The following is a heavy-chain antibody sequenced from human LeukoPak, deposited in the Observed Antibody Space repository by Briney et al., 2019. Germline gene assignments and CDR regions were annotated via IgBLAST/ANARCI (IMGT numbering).Heavy chain of an antibody. V-gene: IGHV3-33*01. CDR3: ARDRVRGNLDY. CDR1: GFTFSSYG. D-gene: IGHD3-10*01. J-gene: IGHJ4*02. CDR2: IWYDGSNK. Sequence: GGSLRVSCAASGFTFSSYGMHWVRQAPGKGLEWVAVIWYDGSNKYYADSVKGRFTISRDNSKNTLYLQMNSLRAEDTAVYYCARDRVRGNLDYWGQGTLVTVSS.